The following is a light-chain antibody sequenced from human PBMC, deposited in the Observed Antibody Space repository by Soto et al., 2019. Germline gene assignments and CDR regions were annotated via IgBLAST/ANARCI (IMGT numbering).Light chain of an antibody. J-gene: IGLJ2*01. Sequence: QSVLTQPPSASGSPGQSVTISCTGTSSDVGGYNYVSWYQQHPGKAPKLVIYDVSKRPSGVPDRFSGSKSGNTASLTVSGLQAEDEADYYCTSFAGSNNLGVFGGGTKVTVL. CDR3: TSFAGSNNLGV. CDR2: DVS. CDR1: SSDVGGYNY. V-gene: IGLV2-8*01.